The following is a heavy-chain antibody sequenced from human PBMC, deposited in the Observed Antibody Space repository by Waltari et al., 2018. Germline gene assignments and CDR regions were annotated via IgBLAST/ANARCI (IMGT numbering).Heavy chain of an antibody. Sequence: QVQLVQSGAEVKKPGASVKVSCKASGYAFTSYGISWVRQAPGQGLEWMGWISAYNGNTNDAQKRQGRVTMTTGTSTSTAYMELRSLRSDDTAVYYCARGGRFWSGYYPDSFVRYWGQGTLVTVSS. J-gene: IGHJ1*01. CDR2: ISAYNGNT. CDR1: GYAFTSYG. CDR3: ARGGRFWSGYYPDSFVRY. D-gene: IGHD3-3*01. V-gene: IGHV1-18*01.